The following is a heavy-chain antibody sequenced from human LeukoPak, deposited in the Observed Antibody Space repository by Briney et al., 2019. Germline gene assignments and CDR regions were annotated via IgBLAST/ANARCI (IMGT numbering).Heavy chain of an antibody. CDR3: ARDQARTTSWYLYMNY. V-gene: IGHV1-2*06. J-gene: IGHJ4*02. D-gene: IGHD3/OR15-3a*01. CDR1: GYTFTDYY. CDR2: IDPDSGVT. Sequence: EASVKVSCKASGYTFTDYYIHWVRQAPGQGLEWMGRIDPDSGVTNSAQNFRGRVTMTRDTSITTAYMELSGLRSDDTAVYYCARDQARTTSWYLYMNYWGQGTLVTVSS.